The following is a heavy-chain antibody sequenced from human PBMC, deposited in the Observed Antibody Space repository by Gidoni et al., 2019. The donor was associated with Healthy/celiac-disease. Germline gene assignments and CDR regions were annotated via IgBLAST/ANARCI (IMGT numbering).Heavy chain of an antibody. J-gene: IGHJ4*02. D-gene: IGHD2-15*01. CDR2: IYWDDDK. CDR3: AHGRRVFDY. V-gene: IGHV2-5*02. Sequence: QITLKESGPTLAKLTQTLTLTCTFSGFSLTTAGVGVGWIRQPPGKALEWLALIYWDDDKRYSSSLKNRLSITKDTAKNEVVLTMTNMDPVDTATYYCAHGRRVFDYWGQGTLVTVSS. CDR1: GFSLTTAGVG.